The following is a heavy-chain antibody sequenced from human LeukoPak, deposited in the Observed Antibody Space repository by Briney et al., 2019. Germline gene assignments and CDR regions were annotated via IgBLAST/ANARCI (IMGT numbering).Heavy chain of an antibody. V-gene: IGHV5-51*01. J-gene: IGHJ4*02. CDR1: GYRFYSYW. D-gene: IGHD2-2*01. Sequence: GESLKISRKGSGYRFYSYWIDRVRQMPGKGLEGVGIIYPDDADTRYSPSFRGQVTVSADKSISTAYLEWSSLKASDTAMYYCARHRGSCSRASCCADYWGQGTLVTVSS. CDR3: ARHRGSCSRASCCADY. CDR2: IYPDDADT.